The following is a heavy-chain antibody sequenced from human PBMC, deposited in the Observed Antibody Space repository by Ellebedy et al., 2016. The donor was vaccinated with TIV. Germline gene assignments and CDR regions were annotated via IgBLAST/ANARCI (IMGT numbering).Heavy chain of an antibody. CDR3: ARRFSGWYFFEH. D-gene: IGHD6-19*01. CDR1: GGSISSSSSY. Sequence: SETLSLTXTASGGSISSSSSYWGWIRQPPGKGLEWIGNIFYTGNTYYNPSLKSRVTISVDTSKNQFSLKLSSVTAADAAVYYCARRFSGWYFFEHWGQGTLVTVSS. V-gene: IGHV4-39*01. J-gene: IGHJ4*02. CDR2: IFYTGNT.